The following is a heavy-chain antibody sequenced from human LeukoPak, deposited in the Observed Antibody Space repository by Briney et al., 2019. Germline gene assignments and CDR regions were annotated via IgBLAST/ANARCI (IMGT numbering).Heavy chain of an antibody. D-gene: IGHD6-13*01. J-gene: IGHJ4*02. Sequence: SETLSLTCTVSGGSISSYYWSWIRQPAGKGLEWIGRIYSSGSTNYNPSLKSRVTTSVDTSKNQFSLKLSSVTAADTAVYYCARVEGRAAAGAIDYWGQGTLVTVSS. V-gene: IGHV4-4*07. CDR1: GGSISSYY. CDR3: ARVEGRAAAGAIDY. CDR2: IYSSGST.